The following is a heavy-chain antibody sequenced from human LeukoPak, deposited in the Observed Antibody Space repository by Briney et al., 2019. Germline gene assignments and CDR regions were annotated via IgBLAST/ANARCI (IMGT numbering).Heavy chain of an antibody. J-gene: IGHJ4*02. V-gene: IGHV4-30-4*01. CDR1: GGSISSGDYY. CDR2: IYYSGST. D-gene: IGHD6-19*01. Sequence: SQTLSLTCTVSGGSISSGDYYWSWIRQPPGKGLEWIGYIYYSGSTYYNPSLKSRVTISVDTSKNQFSLKLSSETAADTAVYYCARLYSSGWSLDYWGQGTLVTVSS. CDR3: ARLYSSGWSLDY.